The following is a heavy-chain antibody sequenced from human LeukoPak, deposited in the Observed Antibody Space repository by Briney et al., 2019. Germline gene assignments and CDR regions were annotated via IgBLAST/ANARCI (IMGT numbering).Heavy chain of an antibody. J-gene: IGHJ4*02. CDR3: ASHSSSWYGFDY. V-gene: IGHV3-30*03. CDR1: GFSFSSSG. CDR2: ILYDGSNK. Sequence: GGSLRLSCAASGFSFSSSGMHWVRQAPGKGLEWVSVILYDGSNKFYAESVKGRFTISRDTSKNTLYLQMNSLRAEDTAVYYCASHSSSWYGFDYWGQGTLVTVSS. D-gene: IGHD6-13*01.